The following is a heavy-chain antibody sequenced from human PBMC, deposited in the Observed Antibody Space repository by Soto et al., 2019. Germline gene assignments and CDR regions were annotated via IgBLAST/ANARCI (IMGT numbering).Heavy chain of an antibody. CDR1: GYTFTGYY. V-gene: IGHV1-2*02. Sequence: ASVKVSCKASGYTFTGYYMHWVRQAPGQGLEWMGWINPNSGGTNYAQKFQGRVTMTRDTSISTAYMELSRLRSDDTAVYYCASLSGYDYFMGDNDYWGQGTLVTVSS. CDR3: ASLSGYDYFMGDNDY. J-gene: IGHJ4*02. CDR2: INPNSGGT. D-gene: IGHD5-12*01.